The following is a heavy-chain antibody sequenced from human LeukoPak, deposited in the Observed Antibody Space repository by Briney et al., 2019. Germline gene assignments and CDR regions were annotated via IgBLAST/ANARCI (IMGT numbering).Heavy chain of an antibody. CDR3: ARDDDYSNRWTYYYGMDV. J-gene: IGHJ6*02. Sequence: ASVKVSCKASGYTFTNYGISWVRQAPGQGLEWMGWISGYNGNTNYAQKLQGRVTMTTDTSTSTGYMGLRSLRSDDTAVYYCARDDDYSNRWTYYYGMDVWGQGTTVTVSS. V-gene: IGHV1-18*01. CDR1: GYTFTNYG. D-gene: IGHD4-11*01. CDR2: ISGYNGNT.